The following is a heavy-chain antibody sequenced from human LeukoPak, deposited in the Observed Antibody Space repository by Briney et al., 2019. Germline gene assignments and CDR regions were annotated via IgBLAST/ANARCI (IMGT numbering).Heavy chain of an antibody. CDR3: ARAEGFGELIFVDY. J-gene: IGHJ4*02. CDR2: ISWNSGSI. D-gene: IGHD3-10*01. CDR1: GFTFDDYA. Sequence: GGSLRLSCAASGFTFDDYAMHWVRQAPGKGLEWVSGISWNSGSIGYADSVKGRFTISRDNAKNSLYLQVNSLRAEDTALYYCARAEGFGELIFVDYWGQGTLVTVSS. V-gene: IGHV3-9*01.